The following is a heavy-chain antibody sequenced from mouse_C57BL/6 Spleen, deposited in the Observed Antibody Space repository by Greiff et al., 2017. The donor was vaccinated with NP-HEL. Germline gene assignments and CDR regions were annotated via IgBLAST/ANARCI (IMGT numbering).Heavy chain of an antibody. CDR1: GFTFSSYG. Sequence: DVKLVESGGDLVKPGGSLKLSCAASGFTFSSYGMSWVRQTPDKRLEWVATISSGGSYTYYPDSVKGRFTISRDNAKNTLYLQMSSLKSEDTAMYYCARDSTVVAYYYAMDYWGQGTSVTVSS. CDR2: ISSGGSYT. D-gene: IGHD1-1*01. V-gene: IGHV5-6*02. J-gene: IGHJ4*01. CDR3: ARDSTVVAYYYAMDY.